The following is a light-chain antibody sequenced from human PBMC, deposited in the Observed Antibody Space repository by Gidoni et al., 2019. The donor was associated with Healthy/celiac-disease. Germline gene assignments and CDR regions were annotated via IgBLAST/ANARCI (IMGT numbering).Light chain of an antibody. CDR1: QRVSSY. V-gene: IGKV3-11*01. J-gene: IGKJ2*01. CDR2: DAA. Sequence: EIVLPQPPATLSLSPGERATISGRASQRVSSYLAWYHQNPGQAPRLLIYDAANRATGIPARFSSSRSVTDFTLTISSLEPEDFAVYYCQQRSNCPLAFGQGTKLEIK. CDR3: QQRSNCPLA.